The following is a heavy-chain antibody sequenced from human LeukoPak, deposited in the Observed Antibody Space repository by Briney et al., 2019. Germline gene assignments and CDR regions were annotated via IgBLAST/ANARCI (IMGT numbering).Heavy chain of an antibody. CDR3: AREGPATAYFDY. Sequence: ASVKVSCKASGYTFTEYGITWVRQAPGQGLEWLGWISAYNGITNYAQKFQGRVTMTRDTSISTAYMELSRLRSDDTAVYYCAREGPATAYFDYWGQGTLVTVSS. CDR1: GYTFTEYG. D-gene: IGHD3-16*01. CDR2: ISAYNGIT. V-gene: IGHV1-18*01. J-gene: IGHJ4*02.